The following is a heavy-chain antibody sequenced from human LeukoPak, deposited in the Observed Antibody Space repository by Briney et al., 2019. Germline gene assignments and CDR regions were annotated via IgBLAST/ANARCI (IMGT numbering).Heavy chain of an antibody. CDR3: ARDRAVVSMIVATYWFDP. V-gene: IGHV3-30-3*01. Sequence: QPGGSLRLSRAASGFTFSSYAMHWVRQAPGKGLEWVAVISSDGSNKYYADSVKGRFTISRDNSKNTLYLQMNSLRAEDSAVYYCARDRAVVSMIVATYWFDPWGQGTLVTVSS. J-gene: IGHJ5*02. CDR2: ISSDGSNK. CDR1: GFTFSSYA. D-gene: IGHD3-22*01.